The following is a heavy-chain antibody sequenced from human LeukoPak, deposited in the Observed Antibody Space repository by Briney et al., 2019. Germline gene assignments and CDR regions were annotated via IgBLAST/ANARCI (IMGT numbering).Heavy chain of an antibody. CDR3: ARGHYCSSTSRYVDWFAP. Sequence: GASVKVSCKASGYTFTGYYMHWVRQAPGQGLEWMGWINPNSGGTNYAQKFQGRVTMTRDTSISTAYMELSRLRSDDTAVYYCARGHYCSSTSRYVDWFAPWGQGTLVTVSS. J-gene: IGHJ5*02. V-gene: IGHV1-2*02. D-gene: IGHD2-2*01. CDR1: GYTFTGYY. CDR2: INPNSGGT.